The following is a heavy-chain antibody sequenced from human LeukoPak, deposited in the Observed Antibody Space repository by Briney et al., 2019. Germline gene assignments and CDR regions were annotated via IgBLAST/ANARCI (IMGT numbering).Heavy chain of an antibody. V-gene: IGHV4-39*01. Sequence: SETLSLTCTVSGGSISSCPYYWVWVRQPPRKGLEWIGSISYSGSIHYNPSLKSRVTISVDTSKNHFSLRLSSVTAADTAVYYCATLEIGDYYFDYWGQGTLVTVSS. D-gene: IGHD2-21*01. J-gene: IGHJ4*02. CDR1: GGSISSCPYY. CDR3: ATLEIGDYYFDY. CDR2: ISYSGSI.